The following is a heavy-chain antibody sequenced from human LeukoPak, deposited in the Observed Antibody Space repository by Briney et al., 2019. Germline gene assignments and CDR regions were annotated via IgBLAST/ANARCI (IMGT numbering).Heavy chain of an antibody. CDR1: GGTFSSYD. D-gene: IGHD5-18*01. V-gene: IGHV1-69*04. Sequence: GASVKVSCKASGGTFSSYDISWVRQAPGQGLEWMGRIIPILGIANYAQKFQGRVTITADKSTSTAYMELSSLRSEDTAVYYCGADTAMTSPYYYYGMDVWGQGTTVTVSS. CDR3: GADTAMTSPYYYYGMDV. CDR2: IIPILGIA. J-gene: IGHJ6*02.